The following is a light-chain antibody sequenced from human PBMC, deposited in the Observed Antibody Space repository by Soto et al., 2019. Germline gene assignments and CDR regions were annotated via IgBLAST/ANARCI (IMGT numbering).Light chain of an antibody. CDR1: SSDVGGYNY. Sequence: QSALTQPASVSGSPGQSITISCTGTSSDVGGYNYVSRYQQHPGKAPKLMIYEVSNRPSGVSNRFSGSKSVNTASLTISGLQAEDEADYYCSSYTSSSTYVFGTGTKLTVL. V-gene: IGLV2-14*01. J-gene: IGLJ1*01. CDR2: EVS. CDR3: SSYTSSSTYV.